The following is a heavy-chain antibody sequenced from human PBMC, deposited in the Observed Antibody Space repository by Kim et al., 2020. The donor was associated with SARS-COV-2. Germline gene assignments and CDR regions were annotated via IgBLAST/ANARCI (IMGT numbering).Heavy chain of an antibody. D-gene: IGHD2-2*01. CDR2: IIPILGIA. CDR3: ASIGEVRAALAVDYYYYMDV. V-gene: IGHV1-69*04. CDR1: GGTFSSYA. Sequence: SVKVSCKASGGTFSSYAISWVRQAPGQGLEWMGRIIPILGIANYAQKFQGRVTITADKSTSTAYMELSSLRSEDTAVYYCASIGEVRAALAVDYYYYMDVWGKGTTVTVSS. J-gene: IGHJ6*03.